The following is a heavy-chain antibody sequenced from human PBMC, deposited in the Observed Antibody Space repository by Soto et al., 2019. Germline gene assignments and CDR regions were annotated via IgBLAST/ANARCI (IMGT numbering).Heavy chain of an antibody. CDR1: GVNIISISYY. V-gene: IGHV4-39*01. CDR3: ARYSSAREALDI. CDR2: IYYSGST. Sequence: PSEPHSLTCTVSGVNIISISYYRGWIHQPPGKGLEWIGSIYYSGSTYYNPSLKSRVTISVDTSKNQFSLKLSSVTAADTAVYYCARYSSAREALDIWGQGTMVT. D-gene: IGHD6-19*01. J-gene: IGHJ3*02.